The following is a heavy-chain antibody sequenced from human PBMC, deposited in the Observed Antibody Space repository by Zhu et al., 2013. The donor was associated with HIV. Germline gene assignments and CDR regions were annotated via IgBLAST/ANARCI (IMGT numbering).Heavy chain of an antibody. V-gene: IGHV3-30-3*01. CDR2: ISYDGSTK. D-gene: IGHD1-1*01. CDR3: ARDKFQTTGTMQDS. Sequence: QVQLVESGGGVVQPGRSLRLSCTASGFTFSNYAMLWVRQAPGKGLEWVAVISYDGSTKHYADSVKGRFTVSRDNSENTLYLQMSSLRPEDSAVYYCARDKFQTTGTMQDSWGHGTLVTVSS. J-gene: IGHJ5*01. CDR1: GFTFSNYA.